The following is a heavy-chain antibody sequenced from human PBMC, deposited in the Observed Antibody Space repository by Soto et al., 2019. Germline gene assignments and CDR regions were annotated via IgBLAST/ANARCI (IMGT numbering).Heavy chain of an antibody. CDR2: IHHTGST. CDR1: GSSMSTSY. V-gene: IGHV4-59*01. J-gene: IGHJ5*02. D-gene: IGHD3-10*01. Sequence: SETLSLTCTFSGSSMSTSYWSWIRQSSQRGLEWIGYIHHTGSTSSHPALRRRVTMSVDTSKNQISLKLTSVTAEDTAVYFCARGRVVRGVINWFDPWGQGTLVTVSS. CDR3: ARGRVVRGVINWFDP.